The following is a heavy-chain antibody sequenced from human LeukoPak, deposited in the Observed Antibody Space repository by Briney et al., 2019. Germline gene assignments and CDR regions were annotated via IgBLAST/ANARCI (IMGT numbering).Heavy chain of an antibody. V-gene: IGHV4-61*02. CDR1: GGSISSGSYY. J-gene: IGHJ4*02. CDR3: ARKSSGSIDY. D-gene: IGHD1-26*01. Sequence: PSETLSLTCTVSGGSISSGSYYWSWIRQPAGKGLEWIGRIYTSGSTNYNPPLKSRVTISVNTSKNQFSLKLSSVTAADTAVYYCARKSSGSIDYWGQGTLVTVSS. CDR2: IYTSGST.